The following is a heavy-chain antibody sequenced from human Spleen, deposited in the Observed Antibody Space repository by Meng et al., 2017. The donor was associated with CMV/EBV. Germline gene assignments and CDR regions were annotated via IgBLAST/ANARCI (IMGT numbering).Heavy chain of an antibody. Sequence: GGSLRLSCVASGLTFSNYAMSWVRQAPGKGLEWVSAISGSGGSTYYADSVKGRFTISRDNSKNTLYLQMNSLRAEDTAVYYCAKGPDSSGSNYFDYWGQGTLVTVSS. V-gene: IGHV3-23*01. J-gene: IGHJ4*02. CDR3: AKGPDSSGSNYFDY. CDR2: ISGSGGST. CDR1: GLTFSNYA. D-gene: IGHD6-19*01.